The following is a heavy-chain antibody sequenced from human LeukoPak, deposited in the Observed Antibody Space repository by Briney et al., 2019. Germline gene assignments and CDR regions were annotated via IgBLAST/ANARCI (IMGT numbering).Heavy chain of an antibody. CDR1: GYTFTGYY. J-gene: IGHJ4*02. D-gene: IGHD5-12*01. V-gene: IGHV1-2*04. CDR3: ARVNSGYDLGYFDY. CDR2: INPNSGGT. Sequence: GASVNVSCKASGYTFTGYYMHWVRQAPGQGLEWMGWINPNSGGTNYAQKFQGWVTMTRDTSISTAYMELSRLRSDDTAVYYCARVNSGYDLGYFDYWGQGTLVTVSS.